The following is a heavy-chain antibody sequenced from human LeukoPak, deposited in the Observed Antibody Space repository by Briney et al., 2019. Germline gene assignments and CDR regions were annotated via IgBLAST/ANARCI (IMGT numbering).Heavy chain of an antibody. CDR2: IYYSGST. Sequence: PSETLSLTCTVSGGSISSSSYYWGWIRQPPGKGLEWIGSIYYSGSTYYNPSLKSRVTISVDTSRNQFSLKLSSVTAADTAVYYCARVPISLYYDFWSGAPDYWGQGTLVTVSS. J-gene: IGHJ4*02. CDR1: GGSISSSSYY. V-gene: IGHV4-39*01. CDR3: ARVPISLYYDFWSGAPDY. D-gene: IGHD3-3*01.